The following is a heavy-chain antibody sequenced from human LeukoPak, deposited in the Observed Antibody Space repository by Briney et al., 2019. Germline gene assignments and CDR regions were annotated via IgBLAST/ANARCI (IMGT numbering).Heavy chain of an antibody. J-gene: IGHJ4*02. Sequence: GGSLRLSCAASGFTFSSYSMNWVRQAPGKGLEWVSYISSSSSTIYYADSVKGRFTISRDNSKNTLYLHMNSLRAEDTAIYYCAKDATAADGTYYFDQWGQGTLVTVSS. CDR3: AKDATAADGTYYFDQ. CDR2: ISSSSSTI. D-gene: IGHD6-13*01. CDR1: GFTFSSYS. V-gene: IGHV3-48*01.